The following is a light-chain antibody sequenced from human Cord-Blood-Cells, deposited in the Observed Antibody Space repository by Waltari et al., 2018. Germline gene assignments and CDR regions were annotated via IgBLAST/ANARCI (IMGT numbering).Light chain of an antibody. V-gene: IGLV2-14*03. CDR2: DVS. Sequence: SALTHPASVSGSPGQPITISCTGTSSDVGGYNYVSWYQQHPGKAPKLMIYDVSNRPSGVSNRFSGSKSGNTASLTISGLQAEDEADYYCSSYTSSSTLVFGGGTKLTVL. CDR1: SSDVGGYNY. J-gene: IGLJ3*02. CDR3: SSYTSSSTLV.